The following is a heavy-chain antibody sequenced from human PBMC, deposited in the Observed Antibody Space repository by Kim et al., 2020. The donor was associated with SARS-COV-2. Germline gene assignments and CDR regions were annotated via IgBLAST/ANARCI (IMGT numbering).Heavy chain of an antibody. CDR3: ARVGTTPRYFDL. V-gene: IGHV1-18*01. Sequence: NYAQKCQGRVTMTPDTATSTAYMGLSSLRSDDTAVYYCARVGTTPRYFDLWGRGTLVTVSS. J-gene: IGHJ2*01. D-gene: IGHD4-17*01.